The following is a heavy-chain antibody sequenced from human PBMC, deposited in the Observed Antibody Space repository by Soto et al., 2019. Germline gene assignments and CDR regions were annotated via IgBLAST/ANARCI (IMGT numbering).Heavy chain of an antibody. CDR2: ISYDGSNK. J-gene: IGHJ6*02. Sequence: QVQLVESGGGVVQPGRSLRLSCAASGFTFSSYAMHWVRQAPGKGLEWVAVISYDGSNKYYADSVKGRFTISRDNSKNTLYLQMNSLRAEDTAVYYCASGHGDDYYHYYGMDVWGQGTTVTVSS. CDR3: ASGHGDDYYHYYGMDV. V-gene: IGHV3-30-3*01. D-gene: IGHD4-17*01. CDR1: GFTFSSYA.